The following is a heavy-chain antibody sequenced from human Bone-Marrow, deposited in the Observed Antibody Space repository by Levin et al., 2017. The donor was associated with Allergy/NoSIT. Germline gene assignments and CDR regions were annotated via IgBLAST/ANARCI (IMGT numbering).Heavy chain of an antibody. CDR1: GGSLSGYY. CDR3: ASYLYWGLEY. J-gene: IGHJ4*02. D-gene: IGHD7-27*01. CDR2: INHSGST. Sequence: SETLSLTCAVYGGSLSGYYWSWIRQPPGKGLEWIGEINHSGSTTYNPSLKSRVTISVDTSKNQFSLRLSSVTAAETAVYYCASYLYWGLEYWGRGTLVTVSS. V-gene: IGHV4-34*01.